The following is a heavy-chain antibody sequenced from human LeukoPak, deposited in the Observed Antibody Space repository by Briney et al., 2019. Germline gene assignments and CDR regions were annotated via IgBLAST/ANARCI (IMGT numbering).Heavy chain of an antibody. D-gene: IGHD2-2*01. V-gene: IGHV3-53*01. CDR2: TYSGGST. J-gene: IGHJ6*02. CDR1: GFTVSSNY. CDR3: GYCSSASCLSYGLDV. Sequence: GGSLRLSCAASGFTVSSNYMSWVRQAPGKGLEWVSITYSGGSTYYADSVKGRFAVSRDNSKNTLYLQMNSLRADDTAVYYCGYCSSASCLSYGLDVWGQGTTVIVSS.